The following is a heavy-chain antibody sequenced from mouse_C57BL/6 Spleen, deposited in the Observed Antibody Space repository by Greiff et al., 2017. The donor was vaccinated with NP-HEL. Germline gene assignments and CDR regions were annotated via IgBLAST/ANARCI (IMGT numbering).Heavy chain of an antibody. J-gene: IGHJ3*01. V-gene: IGHV5-17*01. Sequence: EVQGVESGGGLVKPGGSLKLSCAASGFTFSDYGMHWVRQAPEKGLVWVAYISSGSSTIYYADTVKGRFTISRDNAKNTLFLQMTSLRSEDTAMYYCARGRFAYWGQGTLVTVSA. CDR1: GFTFSDYG. CDR2: ISSGSSTI. CDR3: ARGRFAY.